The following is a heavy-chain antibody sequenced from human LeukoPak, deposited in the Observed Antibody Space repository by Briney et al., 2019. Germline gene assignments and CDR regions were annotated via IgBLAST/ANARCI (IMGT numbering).Heavy chain of an antibody. Sequence: PSETLSLTCTVSGGSISSYYWSWIRQPPGKGLEWIGYIYYSGSTNYNPSLKSRVTISVDTSKNQFSLKLSSVTAADTAVYYCARGSFGDGYNNIDYWGQGTLVTVSS. J-gene: IGHJ4*02. V-gene: IGHV4-59*01. D-gene: IGHD5-24*01. CDR3: ARGSFGDGYNNIDY. CDR1: GGSISSYY. CDR2: IYYSGST.